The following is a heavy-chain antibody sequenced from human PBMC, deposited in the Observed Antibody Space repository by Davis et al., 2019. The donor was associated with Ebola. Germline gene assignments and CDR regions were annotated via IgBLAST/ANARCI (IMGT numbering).Heavy chain of an antibody. CDR2: ISGSGENT. J-gene: IGHJ4*02. CDR3: AKDAQYGYEFLSGYQLLYFDS. CDR1: GFSFSSYA. D-gene: IGHD3-3*01. Sequence: PGGSLRLSCVVSGFSFSSYAMNWVRQAPGKGLEWVSGISGSGENTYYADSVKGQFTISRDNSKNTLYLQMNSLRAEDTAVYYCAKDAQYGYEFLSGYQLLYFDSWGQGTRVTVSS. V-gene: IGHV3-23*01.